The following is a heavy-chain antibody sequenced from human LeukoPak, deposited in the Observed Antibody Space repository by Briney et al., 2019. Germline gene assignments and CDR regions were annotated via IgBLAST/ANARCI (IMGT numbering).Heavy chain of an antibody. J-gene: IGHJ6*02. CDR2: IIPIFGTA. CDR1: GGTFSNYA. Sequence: ASVKVSCKASGGTFSNYAISWVRQAPGQGLEWMGGIIPIFGTANYAQKFQGRVTITADESTSTAYMELSSLRSEDTAVYYCARPLWAAAGTEYYYYYGMDVWGQGTTVTVSS. D-gene: IGHD6-13*01. V-gene: IGHV1-69*01. CDR3: ARPLWAAAGTEYYYYYGMDV.